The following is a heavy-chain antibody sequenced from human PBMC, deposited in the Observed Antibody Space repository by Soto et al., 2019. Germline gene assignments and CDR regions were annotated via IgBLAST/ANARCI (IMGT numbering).Heavy chain of an antibody. V-gene: IGHV3-7*03. CDR1: GFTFGSYW. CDR3: AKASAPAGTYFPLWF. J-gene: IGHJ4*02. D-gene: IGHD1-26*01. CDR2: IKMDASEK. Sequence: GGALRVSCAASGFTFGSYWMSWVRQAPGKGLEWLATIKMDASEKKYVDSVKGRFTMSRDNSKKTLYLQMNSLRAEDTAVYYCAKASAPAGTYFPLWFWGQGTLVTVSS.